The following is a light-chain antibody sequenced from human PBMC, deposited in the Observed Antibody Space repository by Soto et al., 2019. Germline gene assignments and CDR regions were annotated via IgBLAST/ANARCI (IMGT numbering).Light chain of an antibody. Sequence: QSVLTQPPSASGTPGQRVTLTCSGSSANIGSNTAKRYQQPPEAPPKLLIYRNNQRPSGGRGLLSGSKCGTSASLAISGLQSEDEADYYGSDWDDCQNDPCVFGAGTKLTVL. V-gene: IGLV1-44*01. J-gene: IGLJ3*02. CDR3: SDWDDCQNDPCV. CDR1: SANIGSNT. CDR2: RNN.